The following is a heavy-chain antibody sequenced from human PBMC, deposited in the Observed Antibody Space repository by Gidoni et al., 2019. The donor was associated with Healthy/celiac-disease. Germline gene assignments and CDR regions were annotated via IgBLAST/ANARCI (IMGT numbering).Heavy chain of an antibody. J-gene: IGHJ4*02. CDR1: GGSISSSSYY. D-gene: IGHD2-8*01. V-gene: IGHV4-39*01. CDR3: ARLAGYCTNGVCYYFDY. Sequence: QLQLQESGPGLVKPSETLSLTCTVPGGSISSSSYYWGWIRQPPGKGLEWIGSIYYSGSTYYNPSLKSRVTISVDTSKNQFSLKLSSVTAADTAVYYCARLAGYCTNGVCYYFDYWGQGTLVTVSS. CDR2: IYYSGST.